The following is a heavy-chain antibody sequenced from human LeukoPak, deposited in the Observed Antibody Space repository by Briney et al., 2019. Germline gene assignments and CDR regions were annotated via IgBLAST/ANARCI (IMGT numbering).Heavy chain of an antibody. V-gene: IGHV3-21*01. CDR2: ISSSSSYI. Sequence: GGSLRLSCAASGFTFSSYSMNWVRQAPGKGLEWVSSISSSSSYIYYADSVKGRFTISRDNAKNSLYLQMNSLRAEDTAVYYCARDRHRVYYYGSGSYPYTFDYWGQGTLVTVSS. J-gene: IGHJ4*02. D-gene: IGHD3-10*01. CDR3: ARDRHRVYYYGSGSYPYTFDY. CDR1: GFTFSSYS.